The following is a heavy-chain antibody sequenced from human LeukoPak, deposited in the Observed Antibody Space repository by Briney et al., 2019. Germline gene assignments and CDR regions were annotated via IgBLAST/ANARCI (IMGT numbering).Heavy chain of an antibody. Sequence: ASVKVSCKASGYTFTSYGISWVRQAPGQGLEWMGWISAYNGNTNYAQKLQGRVTMTTDTSTSTAYMELRSLRSDDTAVYYCARVGEDYYDSSGYSPRTIDYWGQGTLVTVSS. J-gene: IGHJ4*02. D-gene: IGHD3-22*01. CDR2: ISAYNGNT. V-gene: IGHV1-18*01. CDR3: ARVGEDYYDSSGYSPRTIDY. CDR1: GYTFTSYG.